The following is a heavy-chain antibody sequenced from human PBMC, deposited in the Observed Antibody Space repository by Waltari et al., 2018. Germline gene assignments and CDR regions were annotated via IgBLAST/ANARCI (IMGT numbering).Heavy chain of an antibody. V-gene: IGHV4-39*07. J-gene: IGHJ1*01. CDR2: IYYSGST. D-gene: IGHD6-13*01. CDR1: GGSISSSSYY. CDR3: ARDSEQLVRI. Sequence: QLQLQESGPGLVKPSETLSLTCTVSGGSISSSSYYWGWIRQPPGKGLEWIGSIYYSGSTDYYPSLKRRITMSVESSKNHFSLKLSYVAAADTAVYYCARDSEQLVRIWGQGTLGTVSS.